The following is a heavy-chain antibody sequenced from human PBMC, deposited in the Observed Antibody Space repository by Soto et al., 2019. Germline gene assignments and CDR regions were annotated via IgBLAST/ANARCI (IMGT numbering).Heavy chain of an antibody. CDR2: ISPYNANA. V-gene: IGHV1-18*01. CDR1: GYSFLYYA. J-gene: IGHJ4*02. D-gene: IGHD6-19*01. Sequence: QVQLVQSGAEVRKPGSSVKVSCKASGYSFLYYAITWVRQAPGQGLEWMGWISPYNANAKYAQRFQGRVTITTETSTSTAFLEQKSLTSDDTALYFCAVRGSGTSKALLGWGQGTLVTVSS. CDR3: AVRGSGTSKALLG.